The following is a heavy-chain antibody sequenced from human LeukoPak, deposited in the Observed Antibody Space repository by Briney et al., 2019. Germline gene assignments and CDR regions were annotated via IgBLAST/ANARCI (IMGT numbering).Heavy chain of an antibody. CDR1: GGSISSYY. J-gene: IGHJ6*03. CDR2: IYTSGST. V-gene: IGHV4-4*07. Sequence: SGTLSLTCTVSGGSISSYYWSWIRQPAGKGLEWIGRIYTSGSTNYNPSLKSRVTMSVDTSKNQFSLKLSSVTAADTAVYYCARSRVIAARYLYYYYMDVWGKGTTVTVSS. CDR3: ARSRVIAARYLYYYYMDV. D-gene: IGHD6-6*01.